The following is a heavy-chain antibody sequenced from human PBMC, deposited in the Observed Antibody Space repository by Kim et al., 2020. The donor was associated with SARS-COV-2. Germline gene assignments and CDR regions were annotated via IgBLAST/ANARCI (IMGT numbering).Heavy chain of an antibody. V-gene: IGHV4-59*01. D-gene: IGHD3-10*01. CDR3: ARNWPITMVRGAPAVGMDV. J-gene: IGHJ6*02. Sequence: SRVTISVDTSKNQFSLKLSSVTAADTAVYYCARNWPITMVRGAPAVGMDVWGQGTTVTVSS.